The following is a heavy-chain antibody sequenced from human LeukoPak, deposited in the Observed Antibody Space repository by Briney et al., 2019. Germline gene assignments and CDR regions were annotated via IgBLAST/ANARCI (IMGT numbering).Heavy chain of an antibody. J-gene: IGHJ4*02. V-gene: IGHV3-74*01. Sequence: GGSLRLPCAASGFTFSSYWMHWVRQAPGKGLVWVSRINSDGSSTSYADSVKGRFTISRDNAKNTLYLQMNSLRAEDTAVYYCARGYCSSTSCYPFDYWGQGTLITVSS. CDR2: INSDGSST. D-gene: IGHD2-2*01. CDR3: ARGYCSSTSCYPFDY. CDR1: GFTFSSYW.